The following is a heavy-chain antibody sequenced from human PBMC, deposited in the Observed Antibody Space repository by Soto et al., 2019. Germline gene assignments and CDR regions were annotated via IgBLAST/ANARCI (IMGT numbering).Heavy chain of an antibody. CDR1: GGSISSNGAA. Sequence: SQTLSLTCAISGGSISSNGAAWNWIRQSPSRGLEWLGRTYYRSKWYNDYAVSVEGRITVNPDTSKNQFFLQLNSVTPEDTAVYYCAKGRASYYAMDVWGQGTTVTVSS. J-gene: IGHJ6*02. CDR3: AKGRASYYAMDV. CDR2: TYYRSKWYN. V-gene: IGHV6-1*01.